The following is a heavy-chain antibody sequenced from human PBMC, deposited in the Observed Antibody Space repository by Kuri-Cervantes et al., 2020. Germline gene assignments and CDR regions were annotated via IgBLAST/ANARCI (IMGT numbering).Heavy chain of an antibody. CDR3: AKGDSTQWLVRLDY. D-gene: IGHD6-19*01. Sequence: GESLKISCAASGFTFSSYAMSWVRQAPGKGLEWVSAISGSGGSTYYADSVKGRFTISRDNSKNTLYLQMNSLRAEDTAVYYCAKGDSTQWLVRLDYWGQGTLVTVSS. CDR2: ISGSGGST. V-gene: IGHV3-23*01. J-gene: IGHJ4*02. CDR1: GFTFSSYA.